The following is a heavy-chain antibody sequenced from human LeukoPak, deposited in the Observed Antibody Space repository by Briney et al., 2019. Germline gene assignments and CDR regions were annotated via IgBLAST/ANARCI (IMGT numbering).Heavy chain of an antibody. CDR3: ARDPGGAPLDY. CDR1: GFPFNIYA. V-gene: IGHV3-21*01. CDR2: ISSSSDK. Sequence: GSLRLSFTTPGFPFNIYAMKWVRRAPGKGLEWVSSISSSSDKYYADSVKGRFTISRDNAKNSLYLQMSSLRPEDTAVYYCARDPGGAPLDYWGQGTLVTVSS. D-gene: IGHD3-16*01. J-gene: IGHJ4*02.